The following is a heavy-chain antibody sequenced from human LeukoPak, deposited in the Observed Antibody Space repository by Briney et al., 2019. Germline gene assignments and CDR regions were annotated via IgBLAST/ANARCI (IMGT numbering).Heavy chain of an antibody. CDR2: IYSGGST. J-gene: IGHJ4*02. CDR1: GFTVSSNY. CDR3: ARDARSDHPEIAARPGY. Sequence: GGSLRLSCAASGFTVSSNYMSWVRQAPGKGLEWVSVIYSGGSTYYADSVKGRFTISRDNSKNTLYLQMNSLRAEDTAVYYCARDARSDHPEIAARPGYWGQGTLVTVSS. D-gene: IGHD6-6*01. V-gene: IGHV3-53*01.